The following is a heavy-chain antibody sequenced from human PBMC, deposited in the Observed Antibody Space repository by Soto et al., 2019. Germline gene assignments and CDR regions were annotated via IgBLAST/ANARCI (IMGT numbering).Heavy chain of an antibody. CDR1: GFTFSNAW. CDR2: IKSKTDGGTT. V-gene: IGHV3-15*01. D-gene: IGHD3-3*01. J-gene: IGHJ4*02. Sequence: EVQLVESGGGLVKPGGSLRLSCAASGFTFSNAWMSWVRQAPGKGLEWVGRIKSKTDGGTTDYAAPVKGRFTISRDDSKNTLYLQMNSLKTEDTAVYYCTTSYDFWSGYSWAPFDSWGREPWSPSPQ. CDR3: TTSYDFWSGYSWAPFDS.